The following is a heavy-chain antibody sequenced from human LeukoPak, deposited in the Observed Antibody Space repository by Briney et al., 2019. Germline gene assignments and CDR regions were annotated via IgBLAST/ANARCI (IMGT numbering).Heavy chain of an antibody. J-gene: IGHJ5*02. V-gene: IGHV4-4*07. D-gene: IGHD4-17*01. CDR1: GGSISSYY. Sequence: SETLSVTCTVSGGSISSYYWSWIRQPAGKGLEWIGRIYTSGSTNYNPSLKSRVTMSVDTSKNQFSLKLSSVTAADTAVYYCARDWATVTESWFDPWGQGTLVTVSS. CDR2: IYTSGST. CDR3: ARDWATVTESWFDP.